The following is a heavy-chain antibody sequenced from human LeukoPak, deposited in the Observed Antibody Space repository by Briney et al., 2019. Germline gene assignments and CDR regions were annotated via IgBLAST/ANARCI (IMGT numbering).Heavy chain of an antibody. D-gene: IGHD3-16*01. CDR3: ARERWGDFDY. CDR2: IYYSGST. J-gene: IGHJ4*02. V-gene: IGHV4-59*12. Sequence: SETLSLTCTVSGGSISSYYWSWIRQPPGKGLEWIGYIYYSGSTNYNPSLKSRVTISVDTSKNQFSLKLSSVTAADTAVYYCARERWGDFDYWGQGTLVTVSS. CDR1: GGSISSYY.